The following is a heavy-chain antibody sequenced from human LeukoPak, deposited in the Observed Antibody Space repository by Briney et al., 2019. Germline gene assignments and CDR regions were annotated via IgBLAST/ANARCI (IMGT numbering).Heavy chain of an antibody. CDR1: GFIFSDHF. Sequence: QPGGSLRLSCAASGFIFSDHFMDWVRQAPGKGLEWVGRIRDKANSYTTEYAASVTGRFTISRDDSKNSLYLQMNSLKTEDTAVYYCVRGRYSSTWLDYWGRGTLVTVSS. D-gene: IGHD6-13*01. V-gene: IGHV3-72*01. CDR2: IRDKANSYTT. J-gene: IGHJ4*02. CDR3: VRGRYSSTWLDY.